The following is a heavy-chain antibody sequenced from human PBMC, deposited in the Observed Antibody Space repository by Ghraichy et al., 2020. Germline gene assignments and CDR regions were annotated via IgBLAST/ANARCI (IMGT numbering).Heavy chain of an antibody. Sequence: SLNISCAASGFTFSSYGMHWVRQAPGKGLEWVAVISYDGSNKYYADSVKGRFTISRDNSKNTLYLQMNSLRAEDTAVYYCAKDRYSGYDPELDYWGQGTLVTVSS. CDR1: GFTFSSYG. CDR2: ISYDGSNK. V-gene: IGHV3-30*18. D-gene: IGHD5-12*01. J-gene: IGHJ4*02. CDR3: AKDRYSGYDPELDY.